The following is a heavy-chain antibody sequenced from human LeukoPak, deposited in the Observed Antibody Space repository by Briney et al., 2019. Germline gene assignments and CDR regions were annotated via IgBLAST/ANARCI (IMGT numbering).Heavy chain of an antibody. CDR3: AKEFTVDPLMPHLDY. J-gene: IGHJ4*02. D-gene: IGHD4-11*01. Sequence: AGGSLRLSCAASGFTFSSYAMSWVRQAPWKGLEWVSAISGSGGSTYYADSVKGRFTISRDNSKNTLYLQMNSLRAEDTAVYYCAKEFTVDPLMPHLDYWGQGTLVSVSS. V-gene: IGHV3-23*01. CDR2: ISGSGGST. CDR1: GFTFSSYA.